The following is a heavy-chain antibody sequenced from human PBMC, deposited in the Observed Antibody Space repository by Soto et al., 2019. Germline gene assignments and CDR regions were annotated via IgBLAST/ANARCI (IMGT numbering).Heavy chain of an antibody. V-gene: IGHV1-3*01. CDR2: INAGNGDT. CDR3: ARDGARIAVFGVVYYFDY. CDR1: GYTFSSHA. Sequence: QVQLVQSGAEVKKPGASVKVSCKASGYTFSSHAIHWVRQAPGQRLEWMGWINAGNGDTKYSQKFQGRVAITRDTSARSAYMGLRTLKSEDTAVYYCARDGARIAVFGVVYYFDYWGQGTVVTVSS. D-gene: IGHD3-3*01. J-gene: IGHJ4*02.